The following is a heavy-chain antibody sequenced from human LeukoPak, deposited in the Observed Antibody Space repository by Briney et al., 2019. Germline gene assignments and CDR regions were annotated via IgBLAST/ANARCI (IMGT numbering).Heavy chain of an antibody. CDR3: ARLSPYLGSGSSAFPDDF. J-gene: IGHJ4*02. V-gene: IGHV4-59*02. D-gene: IGHD3-10*01. CDR2: TYYSGST. CDR1: GGSVSSHY. Sequence: SETLSLTCTVSGGSVSSHYWSWIRQPPGKGLEWIGYTYYSGSTNYNPSLKSRVTISVDTSKNQFSLKLSSVTAADTAVFYCARLSPYLGSGSSAFPDDFWGQGTLVTVSS.